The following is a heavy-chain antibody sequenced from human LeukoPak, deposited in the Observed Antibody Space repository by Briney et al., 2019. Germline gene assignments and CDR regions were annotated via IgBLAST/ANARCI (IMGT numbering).Heavy chain of an antibody. Sequence: PSETLSLTCNVSGGSISGYYWSWIRQPPGKGPEWIGYIYYSGSTNYNPSLKSRVTISVDTSKNQFSLKLTSLTAADTAVYYCARAAAAGPHYYYGMDVWGKGTTVTVSS. CDR3: ARAAAAGPHYYYGMDV. D-gene: IGHD6-13*01. V-gene: IGHV4-59*01. CDR2: IYYSGST. J-gene: IGHJ6*04. CDR1: GGSISGYY.